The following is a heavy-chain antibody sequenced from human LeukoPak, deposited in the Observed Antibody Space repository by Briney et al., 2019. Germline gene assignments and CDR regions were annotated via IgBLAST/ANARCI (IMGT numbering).Heavy chain of an antibody. CDR1: GGTFSSYA. J-gene: IGHJ4*02. V-gene: IGHV1-8*02. CDR3: ARVWGAIDY. CDR2: MNPKSGDT. D-gene: IGHD1-26*01. Sequence: GASVKVSCKASGGTFSSYAISWVRQAAGQGLEWMGWMNPKSGDTGSAQRFQGRVIMTRDTSISTAYMELSSLRSEDTAVYYCARVWGAIDYWGQGTLVTVSS.